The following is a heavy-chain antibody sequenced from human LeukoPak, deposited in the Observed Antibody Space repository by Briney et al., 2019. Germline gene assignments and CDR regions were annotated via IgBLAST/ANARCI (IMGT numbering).Heavy chain of an antibody. J-gene: IGHJ5*02. D-gene: IGHD3-9*01. CDR3: ARGRDILTGYYLAGGFDP. V-gene: IGHV4-34*01. CDR1: GGSFSGYY. Sequence: PSETLSLTCAVYGGSFSGYYWSWIRQPPGKGLEWIGEINHSGSTNYNPSLKSRVTISVDTSKNQFSLKLSSVTAADTAVYYCARGRDILTGYYLAGGFDPWGQGTLVTVSS. CDR2: INHSGST.